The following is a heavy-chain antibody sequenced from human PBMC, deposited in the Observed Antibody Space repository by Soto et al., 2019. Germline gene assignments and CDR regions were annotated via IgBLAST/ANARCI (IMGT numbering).Heavy chain of an antibody. CDR3: ARAESPYGDYMDF. CDR1: GFTFSSYS. J-gene: IGHJ4*02. D-gene: IGHD4-17*01. V-gene: IGHV3-21*01. Sequence: GGSLRLSCAASGFTFSSYSMNWVRQAPGKGLEWVSSISSSSSYIYYADSVKGRSTISRDNAKNSLYLQMNSLRAEDTAVYYCARAESPYGDYMDFWGQGTLVTVPQ. CDR2: ISSSSSYI.